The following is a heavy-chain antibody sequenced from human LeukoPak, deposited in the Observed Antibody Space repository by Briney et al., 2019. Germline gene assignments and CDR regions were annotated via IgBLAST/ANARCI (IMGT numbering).Heavy chain of an antibody. CDR2: ISGSGGST. J-gene: IGHJ4*02. V-gene: IGHV3-23*01. Sequence: GGSLRLSCAATGFTFSTYAMSWVRQAPGKGLEWVSAISGSGGSTYYADSVKGRFTISRDNSKNTLYLQMNSLRAEDTAVYYCAKDLYYYDSSGLNYWGQGTLVTVSS. CDR3: AKDLYYYDSSGLNY. CDR1: GFTFSTYA. D-gene: IGHD3-22*01.